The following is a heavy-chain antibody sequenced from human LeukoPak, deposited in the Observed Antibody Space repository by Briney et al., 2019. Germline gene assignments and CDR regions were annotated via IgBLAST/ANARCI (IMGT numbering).Heavy chain of an antibody. D-gene: IGHD3-10*01. CDR3: ARSPNSRSGSYYYFDY. V-gene: IGHV1-46*01. CDR2: ISPSGGST. Sequence: ASVKVSCKAFGYTFTSNYMHWVRQAPGQGPEWMGVISPSGGSTTYAQKFQGRVTLTRDMSTSTDYLELSSLRSEDTAVYYCARSPNSRSGSYYYFDYWGQGTLVTVSS. CDR1: GYTFTSNY. J-gene: IGHJ4*02.